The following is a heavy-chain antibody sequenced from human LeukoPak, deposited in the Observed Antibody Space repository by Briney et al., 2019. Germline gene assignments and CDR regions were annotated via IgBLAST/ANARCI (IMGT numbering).Heavy chain of an antibody. CDR1: GSSISSGGYY. CDR3: ASPGGGPTDY. Sequence: SETLSLTCTVSGSSISSGGYYWGWIRQLPGKGLEWIGSIYYSGSTYYNPSLKSRVTISVDTSKNQFSLKLSSVIAADTAVYYCASPGGGPTDYWGQGTLVTVSS. D-gene: IGHD3-16*01. J-gene: IGHJ4*02. CDR2: IYYSGST. V-gene: IGHV4-39*01.